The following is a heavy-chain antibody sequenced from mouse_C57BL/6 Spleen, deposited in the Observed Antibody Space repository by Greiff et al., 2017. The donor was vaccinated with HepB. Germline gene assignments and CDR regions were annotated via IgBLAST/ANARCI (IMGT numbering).Heavy chain of an antibody. J-gene: IGHJ2*01. D-gene: IGHD4-1*01. Sequence: QVQLKQPGAELVRPGSSVKLSCKASGYTFTSYWMHWVKQRPIQGLEWIGNIDPSDSETHYNQKFKDKATLTVDKSSSTAYMQLSSLTSEDSAVYYCARVWDGDYFDYWGQGTTLTVSS. CDR1: GYTFTSYW. CDR3: ARVWDGDYFDY. V-gene: IGHV1-52*01. CDR2: IDPSDSET.